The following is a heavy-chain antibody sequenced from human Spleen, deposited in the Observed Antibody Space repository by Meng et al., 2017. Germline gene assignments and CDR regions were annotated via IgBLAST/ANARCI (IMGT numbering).Heavy chain of an antibody. CDR3: ARGPTTMAHDFDY. V-gene: IGHV4-34*01. CDR1: GGSFSDYY. CDR2: INHSGST. D-gene: IGHD4-11*01. J-gene: IGHJ4*02. Sequence: QGQLQQGGAGLLKPSETLSLTCVVSGGSFSDYYWSWIRQPPGKGLEWIGEINHSGSTNYNPSLESRATISVDTSQNNLSLKLNSVTAADSAVYYCARGPTTMAHDFDYWGQGTLVTVSS.